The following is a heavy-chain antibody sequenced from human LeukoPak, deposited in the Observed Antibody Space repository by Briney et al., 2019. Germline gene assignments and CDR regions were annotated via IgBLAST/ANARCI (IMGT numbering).Heavy chain of an antibody. CDR2: IYSGGST. J-gene: IGHJ3*02. V-gene: IGHV3-66*01. D-gene: IGHD3-10*01. Sequence: GGSLRLSCAASGFTVSSNYMSWVRQAPGKGLEWVSVIYSGGSTYYADSVKGRFTISRDNSKNTLYLQMNSLRAEDTAVYYCARGGRAAVWFGDLDAFDIWGQGTLVTVSS. CDR1: GFTVSSNY. CDR3: ARGGRAAVWFGDLDAFDI.